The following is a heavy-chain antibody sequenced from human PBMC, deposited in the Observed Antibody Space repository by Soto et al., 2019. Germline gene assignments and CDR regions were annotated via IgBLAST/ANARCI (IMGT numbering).Heavy chain of an antibody. CDR3: ARALAASGDY. CDR2: IYSGGST. J-gene: IGHJ4*02. CDR1: GFTVSSNY. V-gene: IGHV3-53*02. Sequence: EVQLVETGGGLIQPGGSLRLSCAASGFTVSSNYMSWVRQAPGKGLEWVSVIYSGGSTYYAECVKGRFTISRDNSKNTRYLQRNSLRAEETAVYYCARALAASGDYWGQGTLVTVSS. D-gene: IGHD1-26*01.